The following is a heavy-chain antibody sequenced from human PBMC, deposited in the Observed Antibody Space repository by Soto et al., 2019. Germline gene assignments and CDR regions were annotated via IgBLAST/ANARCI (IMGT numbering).Heavy chain of an antibody. V-gene: IGHV1-3*01. CDR2: INAGNGNT. CDR3: XXQYDLGYFDY. J-gene: IGHJ4*02. CDR1: GYTFTSYA. D-gene: IGHD3-3*01. Sequence: QVQLVQSGAEVKKPGASVKVSCKASGYTFTSYAMHWVRQAPGQRLEWMGWINAGNGNTKYSQKFQGRVTITRDTXXXXXXXXXXXXXXXXXXXXXXXXQYDLGYFDYWGQGTLVTVSS.